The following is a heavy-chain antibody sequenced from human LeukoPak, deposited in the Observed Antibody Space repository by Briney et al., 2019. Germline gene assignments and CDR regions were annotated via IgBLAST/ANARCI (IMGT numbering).Heavy chain of an antibody. D-gene: IGHD2/OR15-2a*01. J-gene: IGHJ4*02. CDR1: GFTVSSNY. CDR2: IYSGGST. V-gene: IGHV3-53*01. CDR3: AKDYFGSLEY. Sequence: GGSLRLSCAASGFTVSSNYMSWVRQAPGKGLEWVSVIYSGGSTYYADSVRGRFTISRHNSKNTVYLQMNSLRDEDTAVYYCAKDYFGSLEYWGQGTLVTVSS.